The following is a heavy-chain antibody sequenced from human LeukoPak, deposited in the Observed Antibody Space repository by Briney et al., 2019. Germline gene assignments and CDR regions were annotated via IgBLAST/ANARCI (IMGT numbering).Heavy chain of an antibody. D-gene: IGHD2-15*01. V-gene: IGHV1-18*01. J-gene: IGHJ6*02. CDR2: ISAYNGNA. Sequence: ASVTVSCKASGYTFNSYGITWVRQAPGQGLEWMGWISAYNGNAKYSRNFQGRVTMTTDTPTSTAYMELRSLRSDDTAVYYCARVRVGGDYYYYGMDVWGQGTTVTVSS. CDR1: GYTFNSYG. CDR3: ARVRVGGDYYYYGMDV.